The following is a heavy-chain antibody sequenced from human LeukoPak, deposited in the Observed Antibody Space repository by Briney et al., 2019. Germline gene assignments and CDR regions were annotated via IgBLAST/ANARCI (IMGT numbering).Heavy chain of an antibody. CDR1: GYTFTSYG. CDR2: ISAYNGNT. CDR3: ARNYYDSSGYPWYYFDY. Sequence: ASVKVSCKASGYTFTSYGITWVRQAPGQGLEWMGWISAYNGNTDYAQNLQGRVTMTTDTSTSTAYMELRSLRSDDTAVYYCARNYYDSSGYPWYYFDYWGQGTLVTVSS. J-gene: IGHJ4*02. D-gene: IGHD3-22*01. V-gene: IGHV1-18*01.